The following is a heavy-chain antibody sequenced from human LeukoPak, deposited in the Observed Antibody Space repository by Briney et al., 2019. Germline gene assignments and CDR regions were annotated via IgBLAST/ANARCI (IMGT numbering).Heavy chain of an antibody. D-gene: IGHD4-17*01. CDR2: ISSSGSTI. CDR1: GFTFSDYY. CDR3: ARGSLWLMTTVTTEGMDV. J-gene: IGHJ6*02. Sequence: PGGSLRLSCAASGFTFSDYYMSWIRQAPGKGLEWVSYISSSGSTIYYADSVKGRFTISRDNAKNSLYLQMNSLRAEDTAVYYCARGSLWLMTTVTTEGMDVWGQGTTVTVSS. V-gene: IGHV3-11*01.